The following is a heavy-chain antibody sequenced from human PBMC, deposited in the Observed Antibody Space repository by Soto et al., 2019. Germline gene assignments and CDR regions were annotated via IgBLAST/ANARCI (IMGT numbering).Heavy chain of an antibody. D-gene: IGHD1-26*01. J-gene: IGHJ4*02. V-gene: IGHV3-23*01. CDR1: GFTFSSYA. CDR2: ISGSGGST. CDR3: ASGLYSGSYFDY. Sequence: GGSLRLSCAASGFTFSSYAMSWVRQAPGKGLEWVSAISGSGGSTYYADSVKGRFTISRDNSKNTLYLQMNSLRAEDTAVYYCASGLYSGSYFDYWGQGTLVTVSS.